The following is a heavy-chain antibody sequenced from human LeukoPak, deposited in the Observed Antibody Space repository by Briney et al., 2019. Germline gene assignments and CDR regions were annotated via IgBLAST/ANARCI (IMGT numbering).Heavy chain of an antibody. CDR3: ARVVGGTYYYDSSAVC. V-gene: IGHV3-48*01. D-gene: IGHD3-22*01. Sequence: GGSLRLSCAASGFTFSSYSMNWVRQAPGKGLEWVSYISSSSSTIYYADSVKGRFTISRDNAKNSLYLQMNSLRAEDTAVYYCARVVGGTYYYDSSAVCWGQGTLVTVSS. J-gene: IGHJ4*02. CDR2: ISSSSSTI. CDR1: GFTFSSYS.